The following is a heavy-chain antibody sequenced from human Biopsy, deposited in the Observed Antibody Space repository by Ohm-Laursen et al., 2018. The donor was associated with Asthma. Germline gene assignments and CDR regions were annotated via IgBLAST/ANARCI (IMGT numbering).Heavy chain of an antibody. CDR2: FSVYNGNT. CDR1: GYTFNSAG. CDR3: ARAVDYSHYYGIDV. V-gene: IGHV1-18*01. Sequence: ASVKVSCKTSGYTFNSAGITWVRQAPGQGLEWMGWFSVYNGNTKVSQKLQDRVTMITDTSTSTAYMELRSLRSDDTAVYFCARAVDYSHYYGIDVWGQGTTVTVS. D-gene: IGHD3-10*01. J-gene: IGHJ6*02.